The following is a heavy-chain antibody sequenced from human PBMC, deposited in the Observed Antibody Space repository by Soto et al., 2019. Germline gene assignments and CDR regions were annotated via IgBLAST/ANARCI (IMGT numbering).Heavy chain of an antibody. CDR1: GGSISNYF. V-gene: IGHV4-59*01. CDR3: ARDRVIRAEPGARFYYYGMDV. CDR2: IYYSGST. Sequence: SETLSLTCTVSGGSISNYFWSWIRRPPGKGLEWIGYIYYSGSTNYNPSLKSRVSISVDTSKNQFSLRLSSVTAADTAVYYCARDRVIRAEPGARFYYYGMDVWGQGTTVTVSS. D-gene: IGHD6-13*01. J-gene: IGHJ6*02.